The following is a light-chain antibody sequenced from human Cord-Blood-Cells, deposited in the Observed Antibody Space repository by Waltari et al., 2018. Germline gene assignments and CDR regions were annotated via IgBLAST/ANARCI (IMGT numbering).Light chain of an antibody. CDR3: QQYGSSPWT. CDR2: GAS. V-gene: IGKV3-20*01. J-gene: IGKJ1*01. CDR1: QSVSSSY. Sequence: IVLTQSPGTLSLSPGERATLSCRASQSVSSSYLAWYQQKPGQAPRLLIYGASSRATGSPDRFSGSGSGTDVTLTSSRLEPEDLAVYYCQQYGSSPWTFGQGTKVEIK.